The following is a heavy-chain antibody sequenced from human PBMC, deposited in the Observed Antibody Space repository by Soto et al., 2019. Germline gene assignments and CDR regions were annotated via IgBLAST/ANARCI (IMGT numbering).Heavy chain of an antibody. V-gene: IGHV3-23*01. Sequence: EVQPLESGGGLVQPGGSLRLSCAASGFTFSNYAMNWVRQAPGKGLEWVSVISGSGGSTYYADSVKGRFTISRDNSKNTLYLKMNSLRAEDTAVYYCARRSSSWYFDYWGQGALVTVSS. CDR2: ISGSGGST. J-gene: IGHJ4*02. D-gene: IGHD6-13*01. CDR3: ARRSSSWYFDY. CDR1: GFTFSNYA.